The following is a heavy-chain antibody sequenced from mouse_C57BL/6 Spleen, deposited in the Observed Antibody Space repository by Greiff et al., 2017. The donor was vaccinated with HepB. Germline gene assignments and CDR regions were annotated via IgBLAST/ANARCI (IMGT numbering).Heavy chain of an antibody. J-gene: IGHJ3*01. CDR2: IDPSDSYT. Sequence: QVQLQQPGAELVKPGASVKLSCKASGYTFTSYWMQWVKQRPGQGLEWIGEIDPSDSYTNYNQKFKGKATLTVDTSSSTAYMQLSSLTSEDSAVYYCAGDSTGCAYWGQGTLVTVSA. V-gene: IGHV1-50*01. CDR3: AGDSTGCAY. CDR1: GYTFTSYW.